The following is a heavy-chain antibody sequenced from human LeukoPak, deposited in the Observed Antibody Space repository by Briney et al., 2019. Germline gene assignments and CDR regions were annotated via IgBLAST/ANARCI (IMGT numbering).Heavy chain of an antibody. CDR3: ARVVRDIVATNYYYYGMDV. Sequence: ASVKVSCKASGYTFTSYGISWVRQAPGQGLEWMGWISAYNGNTNYAQKLQGRVTMTTDTSTSTAYMEPRSLRSDDTAVYYCARVVRDIVATNYYYYGMDVWGQGTTVTVSS. CDR2: ISAYNGNT. CDR1: GYTFTSYG. V-gene: IGHV1-18*01. D-gene: IGHD5-12*01. J-gene: IGHJ6*02.